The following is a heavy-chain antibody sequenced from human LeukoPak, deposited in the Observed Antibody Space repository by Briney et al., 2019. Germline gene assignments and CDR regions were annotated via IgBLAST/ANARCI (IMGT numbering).Heavy chain of an antibody. Sequence: GGSLRLSCAASGFTFSSYSMNWVRQAPGKGLEWVSSISSSSSYIYYADSVKGRFTISRDNDKNSLYLQMNSLRAEDTAVYYCARLAAAGTGDYWGQGTLVTVSS. CDR2: ISSSSSYI. CDR3: ARLAAAGTGDY. D-gene: IGHD6-13*01. V-gene: IGHV3-21*01. J-gene: IGHJ4*02. CDR1: GFTFSSYS.